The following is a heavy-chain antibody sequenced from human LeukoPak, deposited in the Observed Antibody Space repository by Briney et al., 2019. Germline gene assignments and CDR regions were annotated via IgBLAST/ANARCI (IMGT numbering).Heavy chain of an antibody. D-gene: IGHD2-21*02. Sequence: GGSLRLSCATSGFTFASHSMNWVRQAPGKGLEWVSFITSSSTTIYYADSVKGRFTISRDNAKNSLYLQMNSLRDEDTAVYYCARVRGTALVNMYFDYWSQGTLVTVSS. CDR3: ARVRGTALVNMYFDY. V-gene: IGHV3-48*02. J-gene: IGHJ4*02. CDR2: ITSSSTTI. CDR1: GFTFASHS.